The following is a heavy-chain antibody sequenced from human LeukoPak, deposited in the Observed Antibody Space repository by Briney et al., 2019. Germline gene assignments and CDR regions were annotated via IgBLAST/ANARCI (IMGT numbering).Heavy chain of an antibody. D-gene: IGHD3-10*01. CDR3: AKDSGGSGLLWYFDL. J-gene: IGHJ2*01. Sequence: GGSLRLSCAASGFTFSSYGMHWVRQAPGRGLEWVAFIPYNERNKYYADSVKGRFTISRDNSKNMVHLQMNSVRAEDTAVYYCAKDSGGSGLLWYFDLWGRGTLVIVSS. CDR1: GFTFSSYG. V-gene: IGHV3-30*02. CDR2: IPYNERNK.